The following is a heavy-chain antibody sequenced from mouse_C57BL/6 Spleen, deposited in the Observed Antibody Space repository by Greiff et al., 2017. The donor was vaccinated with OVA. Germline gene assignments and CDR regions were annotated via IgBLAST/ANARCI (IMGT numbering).Heavy chain of an antibody. V-gene: IGHV1-5*01. J-gene: IGHJ4*01. CDR3: TRYDYGDYAMDY. Sequence: VQLQQSGTVLARPGASVKMSCKTSGYTFTSYWMHWVKQRPGQGLEWIGDIYPGNGDTSYNQKFKGKAKLTADTSASTAYMELSSLTNEDSAVYYCTRYDYGDYAMDYWGQGTSVTVSS. CDR1: GYTFTSYW. D-gene: IGHD1-1*02. CDR2: IYPGNGDT.